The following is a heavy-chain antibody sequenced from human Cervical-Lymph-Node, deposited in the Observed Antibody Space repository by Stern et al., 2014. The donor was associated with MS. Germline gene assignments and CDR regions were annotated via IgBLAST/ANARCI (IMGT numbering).Heavy chain of an antibody. CDR1: GFTFSSSA. Sequence: EMQLVESGGTLVQPGGSLRLSCAASGFTFSSSAMSWVRQAPGKGLAWVSVISGSDGSTFYADSVKGRFTISRDNSKNTLFLQMNSLRAEDTAVYYCAKVYGSGPFDYWGQGTLVTVSS. CDR3: AKVYGSGPFDY. D-gene: IGHD6-19*01. CDR2: ISGSDGST. V-gene: IGHV3-23*04. J-gene: IGHJ4*02.